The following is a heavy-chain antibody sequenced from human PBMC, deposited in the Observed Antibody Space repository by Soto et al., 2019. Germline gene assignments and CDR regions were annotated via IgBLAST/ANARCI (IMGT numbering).Heavy chain of an antibody. V-gene: IGHV3-30*18. CDR2: ISYDGSNK. CDR3: AKDLYSSETYTYYCDMDV. J-gene: IGHJ6*02. Sequence: PGGSLRLSCAASGFAFSRYGIHWVRQAPGKGLEWVAVISYDGSNKFYADSVKGRFTISRDNSKNTLYLQMNSLRAEDTAVYYCAKDLYSSETYTYYCDMDVWGQGTTVTVSS. D-gene: IGHD3-10*01. CDR1: GFAFSRYG.